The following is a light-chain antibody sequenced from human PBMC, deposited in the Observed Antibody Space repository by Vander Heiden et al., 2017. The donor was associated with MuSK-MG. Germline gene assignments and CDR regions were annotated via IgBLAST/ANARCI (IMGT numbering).Light chain of an antibody. CDR2: GAS. CDR3: QQAGSSPIT. J-gene: IGKJ5*01. CDR1: QSVSSRY. Sequence: EIVLTQSPGTLSLSPGERATLSCRASQSVSSRYSAWYQQKPGQAPRLLIYGASRRATGIPDRFSGSGSGTDFTLTISRLEPEDFAVYYCQQAGSSPITFGQGTQVDIK. V-gene: IGKV3-20*01.